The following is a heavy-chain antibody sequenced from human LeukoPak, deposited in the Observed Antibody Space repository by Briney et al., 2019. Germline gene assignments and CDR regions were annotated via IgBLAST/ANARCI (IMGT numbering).Heavy chain of an antibody. J-gene: IGHJ6*02. CDR2: IYYSGST. D-gene: IGHD3-10*01. V-gene: IGHV4-59*01. CDR3: ARDRVLWFGELLYDYYYYGMDV. Sequence: SETLSLTCTVSGGSISSYYWSWIRQPPGKGLEWIGYIYYSGSTNYNPSLKSRVAISVDTSKNQFSLKLSSVTAADTAVYYCARDRVLWFGELLYDYYYYGMDVWGQGTTVTVSS. CDR1: GGSISSYY.